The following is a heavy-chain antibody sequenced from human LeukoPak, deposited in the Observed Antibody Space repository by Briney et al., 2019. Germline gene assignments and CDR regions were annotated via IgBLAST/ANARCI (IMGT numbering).Heavy chain of an antibody. CDR2: ISAYNGNT. D-gene: IGHD3-10*01. V-gene: IGHV1-18*01. CDR1: GYTFTNYG. Sequence: ASVKVSCKASGYTFTNYGISWVRQAPGQGLERMGWISAYNGNTNYAQKLQGRVTMTTDTSTSTAYMELRSLRSDDTAVYYCARPTYYGSGSYDFDYWGQGTLVTVSS. CDR3: ARPTYYGSGSYDFDY. J-gene: IGHJ4*02.